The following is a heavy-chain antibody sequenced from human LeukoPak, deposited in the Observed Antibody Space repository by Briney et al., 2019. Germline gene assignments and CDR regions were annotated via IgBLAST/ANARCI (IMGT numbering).Heavy chain of an antibody. D-gene: IGHD6-6*01. V-gene: IGHV1-2*06. J-gene: IGHJ6*03. CDR1: GYTFTGYY. CDR3: ARDRIAARPRDYYYYMDV. Sequence: ASVKVSCKASGYTFTGYYMHWVRQAPGQGLEWMGRINPNSGGTNYAQKFQGRVTMTRDTSISTAYMELSRLRSDDTAVYYCARDRIAARPRDYYYYMDVWGKGTTVTVSS. CDR2: INPNSGGT.